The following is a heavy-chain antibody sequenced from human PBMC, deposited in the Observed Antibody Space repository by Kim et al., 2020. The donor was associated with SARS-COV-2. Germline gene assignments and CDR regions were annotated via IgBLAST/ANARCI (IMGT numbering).Heavy chain of an antibody. CDR3: ARESTTLVRGAQAHYYYYGMDV. Sequence: GGSLRLSCAASGFTFSSYWMTWVRQAPGKGLEWVANIKQDGSEKYYVVSVKGRFTISRDNAKNSLFLQMNSLRAEDTAVYYCARESTTLVRGAQAHYYYYGMDVWGQGTTVTVSS. CDR1: GFTFSSYW. J-gene: IGHJ6*02. V-gene: IGHV3-7*01. D-gene: IGHD3-10*01. CDR2: IKQDGSEK.